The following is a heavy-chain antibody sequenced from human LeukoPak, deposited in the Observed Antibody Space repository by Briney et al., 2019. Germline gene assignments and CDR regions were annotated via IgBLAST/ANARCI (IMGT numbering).Heavy chain of an antibody. CDR1: GFTVSSNY. V-gene: IGHV3-66*01. D-gene: IGHD3-22*01. CDR2: IHSGGST. J-gene: IGHJ3*02. Sequence: GGSLRLSCAASGFTVSSNYMSWVRQAPGKGLEGVSLIHSGGSTYYVDSVKGRFTISRDNSKNTLYLQMNSLRAEDTAVYYCAKGQITMIVVVTNDAFDIWSQGAMVTVSS. CDR3: AKGQITMIVVVTNDAFDI.